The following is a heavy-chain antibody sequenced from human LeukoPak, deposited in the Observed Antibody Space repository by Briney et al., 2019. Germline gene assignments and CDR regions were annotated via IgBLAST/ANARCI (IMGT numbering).Heavy chain of an antibody. CDR2: ISSTGST. CDR3: ARLGITQDAFDI. D-gene: IGHD5-24*01. CDR1: GGSISSGGYS. Sequence: SSETLSLTCAVSGGSISSGGYSWSWIRQPPGKGLEWIGYISSTGSTYYNLSLRSRLSISLDTSKNQFSLNLSSVTAADTAVFYCARLGITQDAFDIWGQGTMVTVSS. J-gene: IGHJ3*02. V-gene: IGHV4-30-4*07.